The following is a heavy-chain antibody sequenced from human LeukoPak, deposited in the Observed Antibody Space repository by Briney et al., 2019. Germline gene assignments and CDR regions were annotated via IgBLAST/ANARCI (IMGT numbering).Heavy chain of an antibody. CDR3: AKDRNIVVVPAAHTPDY. Sequence: GGSLRLSCAASGFTFSSYGMHWVRQAPGKGLEWVAVISYDGSKKYYADSVKGRFTISRDNSKNTLYLQMNSPRAEYTAVYYCAKDRNIVVVPAAHTPDYWGQGTLVTVSS. CDR2: ISYDGSKK. CDR1: GFTFSSYG. J-gene: IGHJ4*02. D-gene: IGHD2-2*01. V-gene: IGHV3-30*18.